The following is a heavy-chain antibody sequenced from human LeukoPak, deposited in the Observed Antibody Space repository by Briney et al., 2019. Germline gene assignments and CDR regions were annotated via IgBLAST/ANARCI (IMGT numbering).Heavy chain of an antibody. CDR3: TRGIAAGIAAP. Sequence: GGSLRLSCAASGFTFSGSAMHWVRQASGKGLEWVGRIRSKANSYATAYAASVKGRFTISRDDSKNTAYLQMNSLKTEDTAVYYCTRGIAAGIAAPWGQGTLVTVSS. CDR2: IRSKANSYAT. D-gene: IGHD6-13*01. V-gene: IGHV3-73*01. J-gene: IGHJ5*02. CDR1: GFTFSGSA.